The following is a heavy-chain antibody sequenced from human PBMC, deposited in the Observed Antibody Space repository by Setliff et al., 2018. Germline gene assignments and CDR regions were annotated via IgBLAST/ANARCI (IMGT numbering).Heavy chain of an antibody. CDR3: ARDGCSSTSCYWGWYYYGMDV. V-gene: IGHV1-18*01. Sequence: ASVKVSCKASGYTFTSYGISWVRQAPGQGLEWMGWISAYNGNTNYAQKLQGRVTMTTDTSTSTAYTELRSLRSDDTAVYYCARDGCSSTSCYWGWYYYGMDVWGQGTTVTVSS. CDR1: GYTFTSYG. CDR2: ISAYNGNT. D-gene: IGHD2-2*01. J-gene: IGHJ6*02.